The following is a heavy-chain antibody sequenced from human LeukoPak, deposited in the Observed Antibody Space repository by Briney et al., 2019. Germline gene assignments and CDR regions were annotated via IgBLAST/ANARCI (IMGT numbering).Heavy chain of an antibody. CDR1: GGSISSSSYY. CDR2: IYYSGST. J-gene: IGHJ6*02. V-gene: IGHV4-39*01. D-gene: IGHD5-24*01. CDR3: ARGLGYLWRDGYNLLQRPHYGMDV. Sequence: SETLSLTCTVSGGSISSSSYYWGWIRQPPGKGLEWIGSIYYSGSTYYNPSLKSRVTISVDTSKNQFSLKLSSVTAADTAVYYCARGLGYLWRDGYNLLQRPHYGMDVWGQGTTVTVSS.